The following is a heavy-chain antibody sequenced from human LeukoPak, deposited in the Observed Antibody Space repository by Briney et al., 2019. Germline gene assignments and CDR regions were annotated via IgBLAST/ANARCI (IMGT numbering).Heavy chain of an antibody. D-gene: IGHD2-8*01. Sequence: GASVKVSCKASGYTFTSYAMHWVRQAPGQRREWMGWINAGNGNTKYSQKFQGRVTITRDTSASPAYMELCSLRSEYTAVYCCARGWSRGPLDYWGQGTLVTVSS. J-gene: IGHJ4*02. CDR3: ARGWSRGPLDY. V-gene: IGHV1-3*01. CDR1: GYTFTSYA. CDR2: INAGNGNT.